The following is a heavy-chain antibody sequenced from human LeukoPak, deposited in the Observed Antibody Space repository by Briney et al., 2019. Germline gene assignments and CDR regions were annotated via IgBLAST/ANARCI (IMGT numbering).Heavy chain of an antibody. CDR1: GASISSYF. CDR3: AGAPYYYEAGGSGFDP. J-gene: IGHJ5*02. CDR2: ISYSGST. Sequence: SETLSLTCTVSGASISSYFWNWIRQPPGKGLEWIGHISYSGSTNYNPSLKSRVTMSVDTSKKHFSLKLSSVTAADTALYYCAGAPYYYEAGGSGFDPWGQGTLVTVSS. V-gene: IGHV4-59*01. D-gene: IGHD3-22*01.